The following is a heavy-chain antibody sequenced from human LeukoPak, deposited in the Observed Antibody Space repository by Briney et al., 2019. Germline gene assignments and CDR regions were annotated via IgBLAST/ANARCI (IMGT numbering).Heavy chain of an antibody. CDR3: AKVGSRLFGVLIPLSFDY. Sequence: ASVKVSCKASGYTFSTYYVHWVRQAPGQGLELMGMIIPSDGFTSYAQKFQGRVTMTRDMSTSTVYMELSSLRSDDTAVYYCAKVGSRLFGVLIPLSFDYWGQGTLITVSS. D-gene: IGHD3-3*01. CDR2: IIPSDGFT. CDR1: GYTFSTYY. V-gene: IGHV1-46*01. J-gene: IGHJ4*02.